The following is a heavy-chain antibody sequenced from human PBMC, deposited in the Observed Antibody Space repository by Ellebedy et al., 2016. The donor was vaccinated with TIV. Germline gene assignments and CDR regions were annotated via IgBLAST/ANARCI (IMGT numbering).Heavy chain of an antibody. J-gene: IGHJ6*03. Sequence: GESLKISXAASGFTFSSCGMHWVRQAPGKGLEWVAVTSYDASNKYYADPVKGRFTISRDNSKNTLYLQMNSLRVEDTAVYYCAKAERLEVPGPRGRHYYYYYYMDVWGKGTTVTVSS. CDR2: TSYDASNK. CDR3: AKAERLEVPGPRGRHYYYYYYMDV. CDR1: GFTFSSCG. D-gene: IGHD2-2*01. V-gene: IGHV3-30*18.